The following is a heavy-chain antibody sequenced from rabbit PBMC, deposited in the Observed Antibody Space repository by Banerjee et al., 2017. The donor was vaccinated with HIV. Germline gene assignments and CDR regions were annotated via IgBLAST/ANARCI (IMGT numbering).Heavy chain of an antibody. V-gene: IGHV1S7*01. CDR1: GFTLSSYY. CDR3: ARDGTGGSYFDL. J-gene: IGHJ4*01. Sequence: QLKESGGGLVQPGGSLKLSCTASGFTLSSYYMNWVRQAPGKGLEWIGYIDPVFGITYYANWVNGRFSISRENAQNTVFLQMTSLTAADTATYFCARDGTGGSYFDLRGQGTLVTVS. CDR2: IDPVFGIT. D-gene: IGHD8-1*01.